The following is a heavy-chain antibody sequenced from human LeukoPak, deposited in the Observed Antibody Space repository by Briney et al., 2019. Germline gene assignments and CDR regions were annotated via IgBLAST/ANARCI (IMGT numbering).Heavy chain of an antibody. CDR3: ARGYDILTGYYVDYYYYGMDV. CDR2: TYYRSKWYN. J-gene: IGHJ6*04. CDR1: GDSVSSNSAA. D-gene: IGHD3-9*01. Sequence: SQTLSLTCAISGDSVSSNSAAWNWIRQSPSRGLERLGRTYYRSKWYNDYAVSVKRRITINPDTSKNQFSLQLNSVTPEDTAVYYCARGYDILTGYYVDYYYYGMDVWGKGTTVTVSS. V-gene: IGHV6-1*01.